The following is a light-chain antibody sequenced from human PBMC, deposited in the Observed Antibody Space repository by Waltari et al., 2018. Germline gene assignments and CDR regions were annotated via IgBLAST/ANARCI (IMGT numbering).Light chain of an antibody. J-gene: IGKJ1*01. CDR1: QSIGIY. CDR3: QKYESLPAT. Sequence: EIVLTQSPGTLSLSPGESATLSCRASQSIGIYLAWYQQKPGQAPRPLMYHASSRATGIPDSFSGSGSGTDFSLTISRLEPEDFAVYYCQKYESLPATFGQGTKVEIK. V-gene: IGKV3-20*01. CDR2: HAS.